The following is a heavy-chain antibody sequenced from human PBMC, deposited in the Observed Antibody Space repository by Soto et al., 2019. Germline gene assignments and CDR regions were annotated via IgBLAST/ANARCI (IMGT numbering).Heavy chain of an antibody. CDR2: INSDGSST. CDR3: ARTRARTRGGGYAHEHYYYYYGMDV. J-gene: IGHJ6*02. V-gene: IGHV3-74*01. Sequence: GGSLRLSCAASGFTFSSYWMHWVLQAPGKGLVWVSLINSDGSSTSYADSVKGRFTISRDNAKNTLYLQMNSLRAEDTAVYYCARTRARTRGGGYAHEHYYYYYGMDVWGQGTTVTVSS. CDR1: GFTFSSYW. D-gene: IGHD3-22*01.